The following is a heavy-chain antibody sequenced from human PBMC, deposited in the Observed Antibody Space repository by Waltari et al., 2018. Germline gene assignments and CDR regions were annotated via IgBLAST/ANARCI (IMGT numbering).Heavy chain of an antibody. CDR1: GGSFSGYY. CDR2: ISGSGGST. D-gene: IGHD5-12*01. Sequence: VQLQQWGAGLLKTSETLSLTCAVYGGSFSGYYWSWIRQPPGKGLEWVSAISGSGGSTYYADSVKGRFTISRDNSKNTLYLQMNSLRAEDTAVYYCAKDSQWLRLYPDYWGQGTLVTVSS. V-gene: IGHV3-23*01. J-gene: IGHJ4*02. CDR3: AKDSQWLRLYPDY.